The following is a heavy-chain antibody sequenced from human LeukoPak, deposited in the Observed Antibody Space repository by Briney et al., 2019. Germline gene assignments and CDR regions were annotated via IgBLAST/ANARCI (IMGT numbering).Heavy chain of an antibody. Sequence: GGSLRLSCAASGFTFSSYVMHWVRQAPGKGLEWVAVIWYDGSNKYYADSVKGRFTISRDNSKNTLYLQMHSLRAEDTAVYYCARDLRYFDWYYYYYYGMDVWGKGTTVTVSS. CDR1: GFTFSSYV. J-gene: IGHJ6*04. D-gene: IGHD3-9*01. V-gene: IGHV3-33*01. CDR3: ARDLRYFDWYYYYYYGMDV. CDR2: IWYDGSNK.